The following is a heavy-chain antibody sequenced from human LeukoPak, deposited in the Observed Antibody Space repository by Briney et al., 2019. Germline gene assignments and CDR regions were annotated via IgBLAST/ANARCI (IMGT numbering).Heavy chain of an antibody. D-gene: IGHD1-1*01. V-gene: IGHV3-48*02. CDR3: VRDHLWSFDY. CDR2: SSSSGTAR. CDR1: GFTVSSNY. J-gene: IGHJ4*02. Sequence: GGSLRLSCAASGFTVSSNYMNWVRQAPGKGLEWLLYSSSSGTARYYADSVKGRFTISRDNDRNSLYLQMNSLRDEDTAVYYCVRDHLWSFDYWGQGALITVSS.